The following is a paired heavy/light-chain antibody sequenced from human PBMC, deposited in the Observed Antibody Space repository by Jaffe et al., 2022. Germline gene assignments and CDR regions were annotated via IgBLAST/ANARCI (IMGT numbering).Light chain of an antibody. J-gene: IGLJ2*01. CDR2: YDS. CDR1: NIGSKS. Sequence: SYVLTQPPSVSVAPGKTARITCGGNNIGSKSVHWYQQKPGQAPVLVIYYDSDRPSGIPERFSGSNSGNTATLTISRVEAGDEADYYCQVWDSSSDLYVVFGGGTKLTVL. CDR3: QVWDSSSDLYVV. V-gene: IGLV3-21*04.
Heavy chain of an antibody. CDR2: IYTSGST. J-gene: IGHJ3*02. V-gene: IGHV4-61*02. D-gene: IGHD3-10*01. Sequence: QVQLQESGPGLVKPSQTLSLTCTVSGGSISSGSYYWSWIRQPAGKGLEWIGRIYTSGSTNYNPSLKSRVTISVDTSKNQFSLKLSSVTAADTAVYYCASLMVRGVIMTTHGLGGNDAFDIWGQGTMVTVSS. CDR3: ASLMVRGVIMTTHGLGGNDAFDI. CDR1: GGSISSGSYY.